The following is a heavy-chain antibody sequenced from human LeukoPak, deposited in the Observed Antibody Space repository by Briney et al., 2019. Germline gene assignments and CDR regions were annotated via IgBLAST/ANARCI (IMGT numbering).Heavy chain of an antibody. D-gene: IGHD3-9*01. J-gene: IGHJ6*02. CDR2: INHSGST. V-gene: IGHV4-34*01. CDR3: AGYFGYYYYGMDV. CDR1: GESSSGYY. Sequence: PSETLSLTCAVYGESSSGYYWSWIRQPPAKGLEWLGEINHSGSTNFNPSLKRRVTVSVDTSKKQFSLKLRSVTAADTAVYYCAGYFGYYYYGMDVWGQGTTVTVSS.